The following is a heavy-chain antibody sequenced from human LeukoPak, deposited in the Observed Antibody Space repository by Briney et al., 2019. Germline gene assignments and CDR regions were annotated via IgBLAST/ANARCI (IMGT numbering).Heavy chain of an antibody. Sequence: GASVKVSCKASGYTFTGYYMHWVRQAPGQGLEWMGWINPNSGGTNYAQKFQGWVTMTRDTSISTAYMELSRLRSDDTAVYYCARASDVWGSYRYTHYYLDYWGQGTLVTVSS. CDR1: GYTFTGYY. D-gene: IGHD3-16*02. V-gene: IGHV1-2*04. CDR2: INPNSGGT. J-gene: IGHJ4*02. CDR3: ARASDVWGSYRYTHYYLDY.